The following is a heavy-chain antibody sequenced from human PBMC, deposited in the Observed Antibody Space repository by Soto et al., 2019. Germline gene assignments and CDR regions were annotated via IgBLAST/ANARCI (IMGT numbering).Heavy chain of an antibody. Sequence: EVQLVESGGGLVKPGGSLRLSCAASGFTFSSYSMNWVRQAPGKGLEWVSSISSSSSYIYYADSVKGRFTISRDNAKNSLYLQMNSLRAEDTAVDYCTCHGGWKHGTRNYWGQGTLVTVSS. CDR2: ISSSSSYI. CDR1: GFTFSSYS. CDR3: TCHGGWKHGTRNY. D-gene: IGHD6-19*01. V-gene: IGHV3-21*01. J-gene: IGHJ4*02.